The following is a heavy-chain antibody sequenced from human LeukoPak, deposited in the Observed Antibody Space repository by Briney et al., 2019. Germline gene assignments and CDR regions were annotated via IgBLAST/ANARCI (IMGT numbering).Heavy chain of an antibody. CDR1: GFTVSSNY. CDR2: IYSGGST. V-gene: IGHV3-53*01. D-gene: IGHD6-19*01. J-gene: IGHJ4*02. CDR3: ARDRIAVAGIPFDY. Sequence: GGSLRLSCAASGFTVSSNYMSWVRQAPGKGLGWVSVIYSGGSTYYAYSVKGRFTISRDNSKNTLYLQMNSLRAEDTAVYYCARDRIAVAGIPFDYWGQGTLVTVSS.